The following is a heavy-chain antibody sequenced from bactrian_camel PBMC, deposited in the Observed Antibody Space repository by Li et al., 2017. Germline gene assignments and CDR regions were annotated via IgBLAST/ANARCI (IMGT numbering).Heavy chain of an antibody. V-gene: IGHV3S31*01. D-gene: IGHD5*01. Sequence: DVQLVESGGGSVQSGGSLRLSCTTFPGTAFKAWFRQIPGKEREGVAAIFTGSGRDYYAASVKGRFAISRDNAKNTLYLQMNSLKPEDTAMCYCAAAGALSNANWGTGRDFGYWGQGTQVTVS. CDR2: IFTGSGRD. CDR1: PGTAFK. J-gene: IGHJ6*01. CDR3: AAAGALSNANWGTGRDFGY.